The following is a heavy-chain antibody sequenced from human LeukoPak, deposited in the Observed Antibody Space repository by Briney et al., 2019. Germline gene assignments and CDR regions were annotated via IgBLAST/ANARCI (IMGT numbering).Heavy chain of an antibody. Sequence: PSETLSLTCAVYGGSFSGYYWSWIRQPPGKGLEWIGEINHSGSTNYNPSLKSRVTISVDTSKNQFSLKLSSVTAADTAVYYCARVWEQHVDYWGQGALVTVSS. CDR1: GGSFSGYY. CDR3: ARVWEQHVDY. D-gene: IGHD1-26*01. V-gene: IGHV4-34*01. CDR2: INHSGST. J-gene: IGHJ4*02.